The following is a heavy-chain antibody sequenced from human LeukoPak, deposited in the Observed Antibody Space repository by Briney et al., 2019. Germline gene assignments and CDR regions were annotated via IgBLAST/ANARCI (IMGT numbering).Heavy chain of an antibody. V-gene: IGHV1-2*02. Sequence: ASVKVSCKASGYTFTGYYMHWVRQAPGQGLEWMGWINPNSGGTNYAQKFQGRVTMTRDTSISTAYMELSRLRSDDTAVYYCARGLAPGSSGWFDAFDIWGQGTMVTVSS. J-gene: IGHJ3*02. CDR3: ARGLAPGSSGWFDAFDI. CDR2: INPNSGGT. CDR1: GYTFTGYY. D-gene: IGHD6-19*01.